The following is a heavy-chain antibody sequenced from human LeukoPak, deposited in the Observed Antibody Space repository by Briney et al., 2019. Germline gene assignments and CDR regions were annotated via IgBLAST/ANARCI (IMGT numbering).Heavy chain of an antibody. V-gene: IGHV4-34*01. CDR1: GDSLRGYW. CDR3: ARRDLWWGTAADYFDY. Sequence: SETLSLTCGVYGDSLRGYWWTWIRQPPGKGLEWIGEINHSGSTNYNPSLKSRVTISVDTSKNQFSLKLSSVTAADTAVYYCARRDLWWGTAADYFDYWGQGTLVTVSS. D-gene: IGHD3-3*01. CDR2: INHSGST. J-gene: IGHJ4*02.